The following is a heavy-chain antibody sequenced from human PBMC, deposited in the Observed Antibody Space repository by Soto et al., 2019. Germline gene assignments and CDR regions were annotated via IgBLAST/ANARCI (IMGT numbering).Heavy chain of an antibody. CDR2: FDPEDGET. J-gene: IGHJ4*01. CDR1: GYTLTELS. V-gene: IGHV1-24*01. D-gene: IGHD3-3*01. CDR3: EMDFFTFFAARVGVFEL. Sequence: ASVKVSCKVSGYTLTELSMHWVRQAPGKGLEWMGGFDPEDGETIYAQKFQGRVTMTEDTSTDTAYMELSSLRSEDTAVYYCEMDFFTFFAARVGVFELWGQGTVVTVSS.